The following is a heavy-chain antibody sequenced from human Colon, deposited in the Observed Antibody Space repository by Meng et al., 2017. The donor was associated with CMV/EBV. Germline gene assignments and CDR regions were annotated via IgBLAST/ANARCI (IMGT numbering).Heavy chain of an antibody. Sequence: VSSNSASWSCIRQSPSRGLEWLGRIYYRSRWYNDYAVSVKSRIIINPDTSKNQFSLQLNSVTPEDTALYYCAREYQLGAWSPSWFDPWGQGTLVTVSS. J-gene: IGHJ5*02. CDR2: IYYRSRWYN. CDR1: VSSNSAS. D-gene: IGHD2-2*01. CDR3: AREYQLGAWSPSWFDP. V-gene: IGHV6-1*01.